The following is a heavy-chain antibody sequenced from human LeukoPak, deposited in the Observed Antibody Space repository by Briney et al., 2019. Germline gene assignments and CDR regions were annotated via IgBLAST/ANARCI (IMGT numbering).Heavy chain of an antibody. CDR2: IGTAGDS. D-gene: IGHD3-10*01. CDR3: ARGYSYRYEY. V-gene: IGHV3-13*01. J-gene: IGHJ4*02. Sequence: GGSLRLSCAASGFTFSSYDMHWVRQPTGRGLEWVAAIGTAGDSYYPGSVRGRFTVSREDARNSLYLQMNSLTAGDTAVYYCARGYSYRYEYWGQGTLVTVSS. CDR1: GFTFSSYD.